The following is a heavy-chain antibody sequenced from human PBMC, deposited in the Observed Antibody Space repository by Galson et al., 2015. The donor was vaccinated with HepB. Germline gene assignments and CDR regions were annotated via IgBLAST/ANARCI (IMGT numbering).Heavy chain of an antibody. V-gene: IGHV3-21*01. CDR2: ISSSSSYI. CDR3: ASQRRNTAMVLVDDY. D-gene: IGHD5-18*01. J-gene: IGHJ4*02. CDR1: GFTFSSYS. Sequence: SLRLSCAASGFTFSSYSMNWVRQAPGKGLEWVSSISSSSSYIYYADSVKGRFTISRDNAKNSLYLQMNSLRAEDTAVYYCASQRRNTAMVLVDDYWGQGTLVTVSS.